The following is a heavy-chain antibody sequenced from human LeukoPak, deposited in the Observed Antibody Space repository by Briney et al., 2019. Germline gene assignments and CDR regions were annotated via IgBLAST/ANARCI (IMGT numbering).Heavy chain of an antibody. CDR1: GGSFSGYY. D-gene: IGHD6-19*01. CDR3: ARQYNSGWYFSDY. V-gene: IGHV4-34*01. Sequence: SETLSLTCAVYGGSFSGYYWSWIRQPPGKGLEWIGSIYYSGSTYYNPSLKSRATISVDTSKNQFSLKLSSVTAADTAVYYCARQYNSGWYFSDYWGQGTLVTVSS. CDR2: IYYSGST. J-gene: IGHJ4*02.